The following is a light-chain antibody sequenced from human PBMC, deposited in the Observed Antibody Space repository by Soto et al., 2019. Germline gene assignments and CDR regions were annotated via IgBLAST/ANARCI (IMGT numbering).Light chain of an antibody. J-gene: IGKJ1*01. CDR3: QHYSFYSRT. CDR1: QSVSSN. CDR2: GAS. Sequence: EIVMTQSPATLSVSPGERATLSCRASQSVSSNLAWYQQKPGQAPRLLIYGASTRATGIPARFSGSGSGTEFTLTISSLQSDDFATYYCQHYSFYSRTFGQGTKVEVK. V-gene: IGKV3-15*01.